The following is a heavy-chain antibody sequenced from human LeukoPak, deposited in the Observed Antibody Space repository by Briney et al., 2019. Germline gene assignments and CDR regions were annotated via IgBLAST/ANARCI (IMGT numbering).Heavy chain of an antibody. V-gene: IGHV3-30*04. D-gene: IGHD3-10*01. CDR3: ARESYRFGEFYFDY. Sequence: PGRSLRLSCAASGFTFSSYAMHWVRQAPGKGLEWVAVISYDGSNKYYADSVKGRFTISRDNSKNTLYLQMNSLRAEDTAVYYCARESYRFGEFYFDYWGQGTLVTVPS. J-gene: IGHJ4*02. CDR1: GFTFSSYA. CDR2: ISYDGSNK.